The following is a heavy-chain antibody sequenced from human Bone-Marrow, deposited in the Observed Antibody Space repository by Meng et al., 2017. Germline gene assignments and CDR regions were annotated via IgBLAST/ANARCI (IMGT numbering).Heavy chain of an antibody. V-gene: IGHV3-74*01. J-gene: IGHJ4*02. CDR1: GFKLSSYW. D-gene: IGHD6-13*01. Sequence: VRLGGSGGGVVRPGRSLRISCLASGFKLSSYWMHWVRQAPGKGLVWVSRINIDGSSTIYADSVEGRFTISRDNAKNTLYLQMNSLRVDDTAVYYCAQLGTTDYWGQGALVTVSS. CDR2: INIDGSST. CDR3: AQLGTTDY.